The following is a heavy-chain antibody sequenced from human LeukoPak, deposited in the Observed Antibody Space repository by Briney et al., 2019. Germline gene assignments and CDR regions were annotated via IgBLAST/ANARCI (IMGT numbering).Heavy chain of an antibody. Sequence: VKVSCKASGYTFTGYAIHWVRQAPGQGLEWMGWINPEKRDTGCAHKFQGRVTMTSDTSISTAYMELSSLRSDDTAVYYCAKKVRGPSHPLDFWGQGTLVTVSS. CDR1: GYTFTGYA. CDR2: INPEKRDT. V-gene: IGHV1-2*02. D-gene: IGHD5-12*01. CDR3: AKKVRGPSHPLDF. J-gene: IGHJ4*02.